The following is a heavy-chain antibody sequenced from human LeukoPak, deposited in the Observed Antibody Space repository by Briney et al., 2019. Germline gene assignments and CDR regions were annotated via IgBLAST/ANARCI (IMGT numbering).Heavy chain of an antibody. D-gene: IGHD3-3*01. J-gene: IGHJ6*02. V-gene: IGHV3-23*01. Sequence: GGSLRLSCAASGFTFSTYDMSWVRQAPGKGLEWVAGSSDSGGRTYYADSVKGRFTISRDHSKKTLYLQMSTLRAEDTAVYYCVRTYYDVWSGYGMDVWGQGTTVTVSS. CDR2: SSDSGGRT. CDR1: GFTFSTYD. CDR3: VRTYYDVWSGYGMDV.